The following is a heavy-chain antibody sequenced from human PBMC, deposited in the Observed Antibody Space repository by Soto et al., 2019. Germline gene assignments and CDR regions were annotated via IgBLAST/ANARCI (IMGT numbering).Heavy chain of an antibody. D-gene: IGHD3-3*01. CDR1: GDSMSSTAYY. J-gene: IGHJ4*02. Sequence: SETLSLTCSVSGDSMSSTAYYWSWIRQHPGKGLEWIAYIYHSGDTHYNPSLRSRITISVDTSKNQFSLKLTSVTDADTAVYYCGSTWSGYLAKWGKGTRVVVYS. CDR2: IYHSGDT. CDR3: GSTWSGYLAK. V-gene: IGHV4-31*03.